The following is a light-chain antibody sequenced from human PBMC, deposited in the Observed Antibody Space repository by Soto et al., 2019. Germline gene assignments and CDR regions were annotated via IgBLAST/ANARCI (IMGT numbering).Light chain of an antibody. CDR3: SSYTTTNTLEV. CDR1: STDVGGYNY. Sequence: QSVLTQPVSVSGSPGQSITISCTGTSTDVGGYNYVSWYQQHPGKAPKLMIYGVSNRPSGISDRFSGSKSGNTASLTISGLQAEDEAEYYCSSYTTTNTLEVFGTGTKVTVL. J-gene: IGLJ1*01. V-gene: IGLV2-14*01. CDR2: GVS.